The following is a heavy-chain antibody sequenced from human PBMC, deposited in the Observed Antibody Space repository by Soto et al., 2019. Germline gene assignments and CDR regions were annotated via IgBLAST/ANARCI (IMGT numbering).Heavy chain of an antibody. Sequence: QVRLVQSGAEVKRPEASVKVSCKTSGYTFINYYMHWLRQAPGEGPEWMGVINLSGGTTTYSQKFQGRVTMTRDTSTSTVYMEFRSLTSEDTAMYYCSREATSHYSGMDVWGQGTVVTFSS. CDR2: INLSGGTT. V-gene: IGHV1-46*01. J-gene: IGHJ6*02. D-gene: IGHD6-6*01. CDR3: SREATSHYSGMDV. CDR1: GYTFINYY.